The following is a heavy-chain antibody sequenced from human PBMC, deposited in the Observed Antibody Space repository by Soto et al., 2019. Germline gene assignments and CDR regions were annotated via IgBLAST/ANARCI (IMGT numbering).Heavy chain of an antibody. CDR3: ARGQSRVTTSYYFDY. V-gene: IGHV4-34*01. J-gene: IGHJ4*02. D-gene: IGHD4-17*01. Sequence: SETLSLTCAVYGGSFSGYYWSWIRQPPGKGLEWIGEINHSGSTNYNPSIKSRVTISVDTSKNQFSLKLSSVTAADTAVYYCARGQSRVTTSYYFDYWGQGTLVTVSS. CDR1: GGSFSGYY. CDR2: INHSGST.